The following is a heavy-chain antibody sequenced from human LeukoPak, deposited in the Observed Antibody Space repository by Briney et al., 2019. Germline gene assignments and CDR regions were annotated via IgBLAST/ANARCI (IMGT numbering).Heavy chain of an antibody. CDR3: ARRDLEGWYFDL. V-gene: IGHV3-30*14. CDR1: GFTFSSYA. CDR2: ISYDGGYK. J-gene: IGHJ2*01. Sequence: GGSLRLSCAASGFTFSSYAMHWVRQAPGKGLEWVTIISYDGGYKYYADSVKGRFTIPRDNSKNTLYLQMNSLRPEDTAVYYLARRDLEGWYFDLGGRATLVTVSS.